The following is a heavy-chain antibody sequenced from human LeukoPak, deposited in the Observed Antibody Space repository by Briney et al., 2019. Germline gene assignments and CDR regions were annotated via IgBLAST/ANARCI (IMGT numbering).Heavy chain of an antibody. CDR1: GGSISSSSYY. V-gene: IGHV4-39*07. D-gene: IGHD4-17*01. CDR2: INHSGST. CDR3: ASPTLDYGDYVNAFDI. Sequence: MPSETLSLTCTVSGGSISSSSYYWGWIRQPPGKGLEWIGEINHSGSTNYNPSLKSRVTISVDTSKNQFSLRLSSVTAADTAVYYCASPTLDYGDYVNAFDIWGQGTMVTVSS. J-gene: IGHJ3*02.